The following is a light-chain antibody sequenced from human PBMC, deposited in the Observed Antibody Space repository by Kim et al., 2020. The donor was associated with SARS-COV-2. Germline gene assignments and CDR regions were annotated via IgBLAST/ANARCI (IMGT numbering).Light chain of an antibody. CDR1: SDITVDQHN. V-gene: IGLV5-37*01. Sequence: LTGTLPSDITVDQHNVQWFQQKPGTPPRYLLYYFSDSDKGQGSGVPSRFSGSKDASANTGILLISGLQSEDEADYYCMIWPRNAVLFGGGTQLTVL. CDR3: MIWPRNAVL. J-gene: IGLJ2*01. CDR2: YFSDSDK.